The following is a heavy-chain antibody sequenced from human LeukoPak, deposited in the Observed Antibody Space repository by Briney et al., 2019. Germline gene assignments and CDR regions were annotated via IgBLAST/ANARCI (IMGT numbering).Heavy chain of an antibody. V-gene: IGHV5-51*01. CDR3: ARRSYYDSGGYYYDF. CDR1: GYSFTNYW. Sequence: GESLKISCKGSGYSFTNYWIGWVRQMPGKGLEWMGIIYPDDSDTRYSPSFQGQVTISADKSISTAYLQWSRLKASDTAMYYCARRSYYDSGGYYYDFWGQGTLVTVSS. J-gene: IGHJ4*02. CDR2: IYPDDSDT. D-gene: IGHD3-22*01.